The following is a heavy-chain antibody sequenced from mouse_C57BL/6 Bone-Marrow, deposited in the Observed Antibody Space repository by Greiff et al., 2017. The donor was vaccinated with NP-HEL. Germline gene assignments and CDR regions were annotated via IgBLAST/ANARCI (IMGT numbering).Heavy chain of an antibody. V-gene: IGHV14-3*01. D-gene: IGHD1-1*01. Sequence: VQLQQSVAELVRPGASVKLSCTASGFNIKNTYMHWVKQRPEQGLEWIGRIDPANGNTKYAPKFQGKATITADTSSNTAYLQLSSLTSEDTAIYYCARPLYYGSSLSYYAMDYWGQGTSVTVSS. CDR1: GFNIKNTY. CDR3: ARPLYYGSSLSYYAMDY. J-gene: IGHJ4*01. CDR2: IDPANGNT.